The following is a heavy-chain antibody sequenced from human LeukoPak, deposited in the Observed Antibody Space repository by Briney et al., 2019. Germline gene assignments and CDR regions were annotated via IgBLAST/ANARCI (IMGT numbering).Heavy chain of an antibody. CDR3: FTGLKDYNGMDV. D-gene: IGHD3-10*01. V-gene: IGHV1-46*01. Sequence: ASVKVSCKASGYTFISYYIHWVQQAPGQGLEWMGIINPSYGSTTYAQKFQGRVTMVRDTSTSTVYMELSSLRSEDTAVYYCFTGLKDYNGMDVWGQGTTVTVSS. J-gene: IGHJ6*02. CDR2: INPSYGST. CDR1: GYTFISYY.